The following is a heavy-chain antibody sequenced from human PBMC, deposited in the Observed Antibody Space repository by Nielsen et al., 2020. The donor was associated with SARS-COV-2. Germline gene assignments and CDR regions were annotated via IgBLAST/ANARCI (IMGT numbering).Heavy chain of an antibody. CDR1: GGSISSSSYY. CDR3: ASLRSGYYLIGH. Sequence: SETLSLTCTVSGGSISSSSYYWGWIRQPPGKGLEWIGSIYYSGSTYYNPSLKSRVTISVDTSKNQFSLKLSSVTAADTAVYYCASLRSGYYLIGHWGQGTLVTVSS. V-gene: IGHV4-39*01. CDR2: IYYSGST. D-gene: IGHD3-22*01. J-gene: IGHJ4*02.